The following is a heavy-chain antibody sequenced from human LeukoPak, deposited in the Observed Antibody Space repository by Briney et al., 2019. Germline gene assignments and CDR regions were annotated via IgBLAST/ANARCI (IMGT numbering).Heavy chain of an antibody. J-gene: IGHJ5*02. V-gene: IGHV4-59*12. Sequence: SETLSLTCTVSGGSISSYYWSWIRQPPGKGLEWIGYIYYSGSTNYNPSLKSRVTISVDTSKNQFSLKLSSVTAADTTVYYCARTPHQYCSSTSCYKGPARWFDPWGQGTLVTVSS. CDR3: ARTPHQYCSSTSCYKGPARWFDP. CDR2: IYYSGST. CDR1: GGSISSYY. D-gene: IGHD2-2*02.